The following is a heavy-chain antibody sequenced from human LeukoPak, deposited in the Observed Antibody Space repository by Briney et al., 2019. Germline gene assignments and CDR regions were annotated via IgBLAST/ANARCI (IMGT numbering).Heavy chain of an antibody. V-gene: IGHV3-23*01. J-gene: IGHJ4*02. CDR1: GFTFSNYA. D-gene: IGHD6-19*01. Sequence: GGSPRLSCAASGFTFSNYAMSWVREAPGKGLEWVSVISGSGGGTYYADSVKGRFTISRDNSKNTLFLQMNSLRAEDTAVYYCANQLIAVAGSHDYWGQGTLVTVSS. CDR3: ANQLIAVAGSHDY. CDR2: ISGSGGGT.